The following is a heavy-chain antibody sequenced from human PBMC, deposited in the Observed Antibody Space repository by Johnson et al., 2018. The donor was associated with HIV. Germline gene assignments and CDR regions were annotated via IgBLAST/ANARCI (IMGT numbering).Heavy chain of an antibody. CDR1: GFTFRIYA. D-gene: IGHD4-17*01. V-gene: IGHV3-23*04. J-gene: IGHJ3*01. Sequence: VQLVESGGDLVQPGGSLRLSCAASGFTFRIYAMSWVRQAPGKGLEWVSAISGPGGTTYYADSVKGRFTISRDNSKNTLYLQMNSLRAEDTAIFDCAKDHGVDYGDFVRTLDTFDLWGRGTMVAVSS. CDR3: AKDHGVDYGDFVRTLDTFDL. CDR2: ISGPGGTT.